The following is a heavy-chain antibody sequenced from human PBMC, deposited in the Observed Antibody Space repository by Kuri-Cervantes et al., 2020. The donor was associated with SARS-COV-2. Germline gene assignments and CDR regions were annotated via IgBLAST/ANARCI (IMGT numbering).Heavy chain of an antibody. CDR2: VYYSGNT. D-gene: IGHD2/OR15-2a*01. Sequence: SETLSLTCSVSGGSMGNYYWSWIRQPPGKGLEWMGYVYYSGNTNYNPSLRSRLTVSVDTSRNQFSLKLTSVTAADTAVYYCVGVLSNWFDPWGQGTLVTVSS. CDR3: VGVLSNWFDP. V-gene: IGHV4-59*01. CDR1: GGSMGNYY. J-gene: IGHJ5*02.